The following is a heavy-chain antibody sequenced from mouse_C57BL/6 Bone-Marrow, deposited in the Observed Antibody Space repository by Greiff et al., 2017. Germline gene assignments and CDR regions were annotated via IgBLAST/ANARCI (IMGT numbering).Heavy chain of an antibody. Sequence: EVQRVESVAELVRPGASVKLSCTVSGFNIQNTYMHWVKQRPEQGLEWIGRIDPANGNTKYAPKFQGKATITADTSSNTAYLQLSSLTSEDTAIYYCAPNWFAYWGQGTLVTVSA. CDR2: IDPANGNT. CDR1: GFNIQNTY. J-gene: IGHJ3*01. CDR3: APNWFAY. V-gene: IGHV14-3*01.